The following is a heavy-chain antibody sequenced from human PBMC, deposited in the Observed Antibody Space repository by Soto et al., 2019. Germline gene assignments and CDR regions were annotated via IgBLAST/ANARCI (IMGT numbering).Heavy chain of an antibody. D-gene: IGHD3-16*01. J-gene: IGHJ4*02. CDR1: GGSISSYY. CDR3: ARVSTITLGQLPILDY. V-gene: IGHV4-59*01. CDR2: IYYSGST. Sequence: SETLSLTCTVSGGSISSYYWSWIRQPPGKGLEWIGYIYYSGSTNYNPSLKSRLTISVDTSKNQFFLKLRSVTAADTAVYYCARVSTITLGQLPILDYWGQGTLVTVSS.